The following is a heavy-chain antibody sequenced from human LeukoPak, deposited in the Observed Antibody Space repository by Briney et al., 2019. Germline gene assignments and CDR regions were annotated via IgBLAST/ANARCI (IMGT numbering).Heavy chain of an antibody. CDR3: ARVTGDYYDSSGYTDY. V-gene: IGHV4-38-2*01. CDR2: MYHSGST. J-gene: IGHJ4*02. D-gene: IGHD3-22*01. CDR1: GFTFDDYG. Sequence: GSLRLSCAASGFTFDDYGMSWIRQPPGKGLEWIGSMYHSGSTYYSPSLKSRVTISVDTSKNQFSLKLSSVTAADTAVYYCARVTGDYYDSSGYTDYWGQGTLVTVSS.